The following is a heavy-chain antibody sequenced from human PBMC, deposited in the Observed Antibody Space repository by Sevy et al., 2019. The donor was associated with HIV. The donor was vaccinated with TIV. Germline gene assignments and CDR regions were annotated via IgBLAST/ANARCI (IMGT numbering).Heavy chain of an antibody. V-gene: IGHV3-23*01. CDR1: GFTFSSYA. D-gene: IGHD2-15*01. CDR2: ISGSGGST. CDR3: AKPLHCSGGSCFDY. J-gene: IGHJ4*02. Sequence: GGSLRLSCAASGFTFSSYAMSWVRQAPGKGLEWVSAISGSGGSTYYADSVKGRFTISGDNSKNTLYLQMNSLRAEDTAVYYCAKPLHCSGGSCFDYWGQGTLVTVSS.